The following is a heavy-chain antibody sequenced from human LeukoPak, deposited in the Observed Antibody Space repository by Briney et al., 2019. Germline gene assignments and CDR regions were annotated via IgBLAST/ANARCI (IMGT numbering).Heavy chain of an antibody. Sequence: GGSLRLSCAASGFTFSSYSMNWVRQAPGKGLEWVSYISSSSSSTIYYADSVKGRFTISRDNAKNSLYLQMNSLRAEDTAVYYCARDSNIVATRDYFDYWGQGTLVTVSS. CDR1: GFTFSSYS. CDR3: ARDSNIVATRDYFDY. CDR2: ISSSSSSTI. V-gene: IGHV3-48*01. D-gene: IGHD5-12*01. J-gene: IGHJ4*02.